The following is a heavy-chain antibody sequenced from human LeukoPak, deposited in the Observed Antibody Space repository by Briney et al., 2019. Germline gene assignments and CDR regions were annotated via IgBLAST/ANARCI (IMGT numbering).Heavy chain of an antibody. CDR1: GITFSNYT. Sequence: PGRSLRLSCAASGITFSNYTMHWVRQAPGKGLEWVVVISDDGSNKYYADSVKGRFTISRDNSKNTLYLQMNSLRAEDTAVYYCARGHYYGSGSYFGFDYWGQGTLVTVSS. D-gene: IGHD3-10*01. J-gene: IGHJ4*02. CDR2: ISDDGSNK. CDR3: ARGHYYGSGSYFGFDY. V-gene: IGHV3-30*04.